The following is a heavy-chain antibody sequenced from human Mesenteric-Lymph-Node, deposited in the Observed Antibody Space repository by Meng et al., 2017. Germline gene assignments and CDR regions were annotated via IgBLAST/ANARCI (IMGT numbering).Heavy chain of an antibody. Sequence: QLQLQESGPGLVKPSETLSLTCTFPGGSIRSSSYYWGWIRQPPGKGLEYIGSIFYSGNTYYNPSLKSRVTISIDTSENQFSLKLSSVTAADTAVYYCARRVFYGSANFDYWGQGTLVTVSS. V-gene: IGHV4-39*01. CDR1: GGSIRSSSYY. CDR3: ARRVFYGSANFDY. J-gene: IGHJ4*02. CDR2: IFYSGNT. D-gene: IGHD3-10*01.